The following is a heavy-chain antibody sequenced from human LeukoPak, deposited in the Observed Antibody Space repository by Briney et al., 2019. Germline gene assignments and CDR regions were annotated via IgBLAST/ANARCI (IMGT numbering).Heavy chain of an antibody. Sequence: GGSLSLSCAASGFTLSSYAMHWVRQAPGKGGEWVAVISYDGSNKYYADSVKGRFTISRDNSKNTLYLQMNSLRAEDTAVYYCARETRADLWAFDIWGQGTMVTVSS. CDR2: ISYDGSNK. V-gene: IGHV3-30-3*01. CDR3: ARETRADLWAFDI. CDR1: GFTLSSYA. J-gene: IGHJ3*02. D-gene: IGHD1-7*01.